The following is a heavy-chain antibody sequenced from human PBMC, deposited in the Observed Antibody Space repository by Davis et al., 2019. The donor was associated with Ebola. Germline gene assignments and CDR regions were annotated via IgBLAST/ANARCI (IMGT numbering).Heavy chain of an antibody. Sequence: LRLSCAISGDSVSSNSGAWNWLRQSPSRGLEWLGRTYYTSKWYNHYASSVKSRTTINPDTSKNQFSLQLNSVTPEETAVYYCARGWLRTGLDIWGQGTMVIVSS. CDR2: TYYTSKWYN. V-gene: IGHV6-1*01. CDR3: ARGWLRTGLDI. D-gene: IGHD5-24*01. CDR1: GDSVSSNSGA. J-gene: IGHJ3*02.